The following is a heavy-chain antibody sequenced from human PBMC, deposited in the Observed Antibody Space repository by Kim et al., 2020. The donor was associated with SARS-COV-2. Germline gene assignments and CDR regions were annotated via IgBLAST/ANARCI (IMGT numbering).Heavy chain of an antibody. Sequence: GGSLRLSCAASGFTFSSYAMHWVRQAPGKGLEWVAVISYDGSNKYYADSVKGRFTISRDNSKNTLYLQMNSLRAEDTAVYYCAKEIAFTVTTVFDYWGQG. CDR2: ISYDGSNK. J-gene: IGHJ4*02. V-gene: IGHV3-30*04. CDR1: GFTFSSYA. D-gene: IGHD4-17*01. CDR3: AKEIAFTVTTVFDY.